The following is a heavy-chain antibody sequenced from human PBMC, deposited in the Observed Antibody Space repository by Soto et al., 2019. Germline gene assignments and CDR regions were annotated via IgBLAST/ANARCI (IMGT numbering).Heavy chain of an antibody. CDR2: ISNDGTTT. J-gene: IGHJ4*02. D-gene: IGHD3-10*01. CDR1: EFSLRNYW. Sequence: GGSLRLSCEASEFSLRNYWMHWVRQAPGKGLEWVSRISNDGTTTNYADSVKGRFTISRDNAKNRLYLQMHSLRADDTAVYYCTRLVVGRSGEFDFWGQGTLVTVSS. CDR3: TRLVVGRSGEFDF. V-gene: IGHV3-74*01.